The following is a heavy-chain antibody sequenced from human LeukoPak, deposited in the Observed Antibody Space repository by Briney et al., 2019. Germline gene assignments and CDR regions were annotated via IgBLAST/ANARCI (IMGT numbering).Heavy chain of an antibody. CDR3: ARGFDGLTGYYPPDY. J-gene: IGHJ4*02. Sequence: PSETLSLTCAVYGGSFSGYYWSWIRQPPGKGLEWIGEISHTGRSKNNPSLKSRVTISEDMSKKQFSLKLNSVTAADTALYYCARGFDGLTGYYPPDYWSQGTLVTVSS. D-gene: IGHD3-9*01. CDR1: GGSFSGYY. V-gene: IGHV4-34*01. CDR2: ISHTGRS.